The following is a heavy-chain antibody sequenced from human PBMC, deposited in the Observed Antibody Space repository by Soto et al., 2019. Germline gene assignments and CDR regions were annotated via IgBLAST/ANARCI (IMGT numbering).Heavy chain of an antibody. J-gene: IGHJ4*02. CDR3: ERDPWNLVRGVIPYLDY. V-gene: IGHV1-3*01. CDR1: GYTFMSYP. D-gene: IGHD3-10*01. CDR2: INAGDDIT. Sequence: DSVKVSCKASGYTFMSYPLHWVRQAPGQRPEWMGWINAGDDITQFSQKFQGRLTFTRDTSASTGYMELRSLRSEDTAVYYCERDPWNLVRGVIPYLDYWGQGKPVNVS.